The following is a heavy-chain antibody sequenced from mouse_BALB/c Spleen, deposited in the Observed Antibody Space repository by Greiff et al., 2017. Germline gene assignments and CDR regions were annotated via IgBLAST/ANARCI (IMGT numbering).Heavy chain of an antibody. CDR2: ISDGGSYT. V-gene: IGHV5-4*02. CDR3: ASLAY. Sequence: EVQGVESGGGLVKPGGSLKLSCAASGFTFSDYYMYWVRQTPEKRLEWVATISDGGSYTYYPDSVKGRFTISRDNAKNNLYLQMSSLKSEDTAMYYCASLAYWGQGTLVTVSA. J-gene: IGHJ3*01. CDR1: GFTFSDYY.